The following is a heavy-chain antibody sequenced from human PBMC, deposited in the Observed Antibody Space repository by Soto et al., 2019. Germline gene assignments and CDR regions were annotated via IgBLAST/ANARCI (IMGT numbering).Heavy chain of an antibody. Sequence: PGGSLRLSCAVSGFTFSSYNMNWVRQAPGKGLEWVSYISSSSSTIYYADSVKGRVIISRDNAKNSLYLQMNSLRDEDTAVYYWAAGGATVTTWGSDYWGQGTLVTVSS. D-gene: IGHD4-4*01. CDR2: ISSSSSTI. V-gene: IGHV3-48*02. J-gene: IGHJ4*02. CDR3: AAGGATVTTWGSDY. CDR1: GFTFSSYN.